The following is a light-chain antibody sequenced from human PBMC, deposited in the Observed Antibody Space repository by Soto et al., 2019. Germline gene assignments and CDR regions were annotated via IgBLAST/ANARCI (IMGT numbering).Light chain of an antibody. CDR1: QRITTY. V-gene: IGKV1-39*01. Sequence: IHMTQSPSSLSASVGDRITVACRASQRITTYVNWYQLKPGEAPKLLISTSVTLQRGVPSRFSGSGSGTDFTLTITRLQPAHFATYFCQQTYSTPYTFGQGTKLEIK. CDR3: QQTYSTPYT. J-gene: IGKJ2*01. CDR2: TSV.